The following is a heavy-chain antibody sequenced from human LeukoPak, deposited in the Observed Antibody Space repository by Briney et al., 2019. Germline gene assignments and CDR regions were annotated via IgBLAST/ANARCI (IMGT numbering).Heavy chain of an antibody. CDR1: AGYISTYY. J-gene: IGHJ5*02. CDR3: AKSSGWSIIRLDP. D-gene: IGHD6-19*01. Sequence: SETLSLTCTVSAGYISTYYWSWIRQSPGKGLEWIGCVYNSGSTSYNPSLKRRVTISVDTSKNQFSLKLSSVTAADTAVYYCAKSSGWSIIRLDPWGQGTLVIVSS. V-gene: IGHV4-59*03. CDR2: VYNSGST.